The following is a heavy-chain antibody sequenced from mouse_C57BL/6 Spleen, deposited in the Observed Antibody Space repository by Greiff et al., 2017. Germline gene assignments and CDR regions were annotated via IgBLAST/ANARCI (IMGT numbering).Heavy chain of an antibody. CDR3: ARSCGYGPYYFDY. Sequence: VQLQQSGAELVKPGASVKISCKASGYAFSSYWMNWVKQRPGKGLEWIGQIYPGDGDTNYNGKFKGKATLTADKSSSTAYMQLSNLTSKDSAVYFCARSCGYGPYYFDYWGQGTTLTVSS. V-gene: IGHV1-80*01. D-gene: IGHD1-1*01. J-gene: IGHJ2*01. CDR1: GYAFSSYW. CDR2: IYPGDGDT.